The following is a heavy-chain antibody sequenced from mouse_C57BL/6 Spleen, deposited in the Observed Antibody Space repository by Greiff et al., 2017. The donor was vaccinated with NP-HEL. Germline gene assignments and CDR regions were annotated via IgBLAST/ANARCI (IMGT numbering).Heavy chain of an antibody. CDR2: IDPSDSYP. J-gene: IGHJ4*01. D-gene: IGHD4-1*01. CDR3: ARWDPGDY. V-gene: IGHV1-69*01. CDR1: GYTFTSYW. Sequence: VKLQQPGAELVMPGASVKLSCTASGYTFTSYWMHWVKQRPGQGLEWIGEIDPSDSYPNYNQKFKGTSTLTVDKSSSTAYMQLSSLTSEDSAVYYCARWDPGDYWGQGTSVTVSS.